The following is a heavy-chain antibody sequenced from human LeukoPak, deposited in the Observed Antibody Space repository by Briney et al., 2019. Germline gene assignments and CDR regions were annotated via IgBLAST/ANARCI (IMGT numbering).Heavy chain of an antibody. D-gene: IGHD2-15*01. CDR2: ISAYNGNT. J-gene: IGHJ5*02. CDR3: ARDFGYCSGGSCSYSPP. V-gene: IGHV1-18*01. CDR1: GYTFTSYV. Sequence: GASVKVSCKASGYTFTSYVIHWVRQAPGQGLEWMGWISAYNGNTNYAQKLQGRVTMTTDTSTSTAYMELRSLRSDDTAVYYCARDFGYCSGGSCSYSPPWGQGTLVTVSS.